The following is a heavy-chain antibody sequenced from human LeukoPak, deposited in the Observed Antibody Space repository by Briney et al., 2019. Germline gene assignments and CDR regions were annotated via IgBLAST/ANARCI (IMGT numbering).Heavy chain of an antibody. CDR2: ISAYNGNT. V-gene: IGHV1-18*01. CDR1: GYTFTSYG. CDR3: ARNSLGYCSSTSCHSGVEDY. D-gene: IGHD2-2*01. Sequence: GASVKVSCKASGYTFTSYGISWVRQAPGQGLEWMGWISAYNGNTNYAQKLQGRVTMTTDTSTSTAYMELRSLRSDDTAVYYCARNSLGYCSSTSCHSGVEDYWGQGTLVTVSS. J-gene: IGHJ4*02.